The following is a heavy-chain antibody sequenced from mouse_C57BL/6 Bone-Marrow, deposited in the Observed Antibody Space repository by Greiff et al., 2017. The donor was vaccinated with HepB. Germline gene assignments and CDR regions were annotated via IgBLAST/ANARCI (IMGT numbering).Heavy chain of an antibody. CDR2: INPNNGGT. D-gene: IGHD1-1*01. V-gene: IGHV1-26*01. Sequence: EVQLQQSGPELVKPGASVKISCKASGYTFTDYYMNWVKQSHGKSLEWIGDINPNNGGTSYNQKFKGKATLTVDKSSSTAYMELRSLTSEDSAVYYCARPTTGVGRFAYWGQGTLVTVSA. CDR3: ARPTTGVGRFAY. J-gene: IGHJ3*01. CDR1: GYTFTDYY.